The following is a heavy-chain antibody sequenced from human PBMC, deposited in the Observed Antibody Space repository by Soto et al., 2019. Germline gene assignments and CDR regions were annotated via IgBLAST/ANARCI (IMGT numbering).Heavy chain of an antibody. D-gene: IGHD3-3*01. V-gene: IGHV5-51*01. CDR1: GYSFTSYW. Sequence: VESLKISCKGSGYSFTSYWIGWVRQMPGKGLEWMGIIYPGDSDTRYSPSFQGQVTISADKSISTAYLQWSSLKASDTAMYYCARLGPDYDFWTGYYTGKIYYYGMDVWGQGTTVTVSS. CDR3: ARLGPDYDFWTGYYTGKIYYYGMDV. J-gene: IGHJ6*02. CDR2: IYPGDSDT.